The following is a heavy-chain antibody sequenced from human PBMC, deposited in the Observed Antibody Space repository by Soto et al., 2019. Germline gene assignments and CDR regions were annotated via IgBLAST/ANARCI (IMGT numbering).Heavy chain of an antibody. CDR3: ARNWTTSGMDV. V-gene: IGHV1-18*04. Sequence: QVQLVQSGAELKKPGASVKVSCKASGYVFTSYGISWVRQAPGQGLEWMGWISIYHAYSHSAQKLQGRVTMTTDTSTTTAYMELRSLTSDDTAVYYGARNWTTSGMDVGGQGTTVTVSS. D-gene: IGHD1-1*01. J-gene: IGHJ6*02. CDR1: GYVFTSYG. CDR2: ISIYHAYS.